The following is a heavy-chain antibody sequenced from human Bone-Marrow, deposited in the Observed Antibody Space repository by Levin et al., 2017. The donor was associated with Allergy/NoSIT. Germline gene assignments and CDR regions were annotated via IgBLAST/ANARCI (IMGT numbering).Heavy chain of an antibody. J-gene: IGHJ4*02. Sequence: SQTLSLTCTVSGDYIISATYYWGWVRQPPGKGLEWIGSVYFSGSTYLSPFLKSRVTMSVDTSRSHFSLNLSSVTAADTAVYYCARVPALRFLDWFLDYWGRGVLVTVSS. D-gene: IGHD3-9*01. CDR3: ARVPALRFLDWFLDY. CDR2: VYFSGST. V-gene: IGHV4-39*02. CDR1: GDYIISATYY.